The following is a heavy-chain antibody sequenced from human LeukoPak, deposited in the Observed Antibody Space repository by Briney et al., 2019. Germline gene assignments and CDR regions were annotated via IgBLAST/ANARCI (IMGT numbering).Heavy chain of an antibody. CDR2: ISSSGSTI. D-gene: IGHD3-16*01. V-gene: IGHV3-48*03. CDR1: GFTFSSYE. Sequence: PGGSLRLSCAASGFTFSSYEMNWVRQAPGKGLEWVSYISSSGSTIYYADSVKGRFTISRDNAKNSLYLQMNSLRAEDTAVYYCARDFMITFGGATPFDYWGQGTLDTVSS. J-gene: IGHJ4*02. CDR3: ARDFMITFGGATPFDY.